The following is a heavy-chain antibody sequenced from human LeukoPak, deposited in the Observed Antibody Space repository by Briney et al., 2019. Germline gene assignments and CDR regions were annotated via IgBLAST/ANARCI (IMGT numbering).Heavy chain of an antibody. CDR3: ARPYDCSGYYLGDAFDI. J-gene: IGHJ3*02. Sequence: GESLKISCKGSGYSFTSYWIGWVRQMPGKGLEWMGIIYPGDSDTRYSPSFQGQVTISADKSISTAYLQWSSLKASDTAMYYCARPYDCSGYYLGDAFDIWGQGTMVTVSS. CDR2: IYPGDSDT. V-gene: IGHV5-51*01. D-gene: IGHD3-22*01. CDR1: GYSFTSYW.